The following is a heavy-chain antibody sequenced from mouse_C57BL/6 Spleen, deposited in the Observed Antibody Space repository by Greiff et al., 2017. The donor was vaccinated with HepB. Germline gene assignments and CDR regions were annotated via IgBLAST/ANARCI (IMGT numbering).Heavy chain of an antibody. Sequence: EVKLVESGGGLVKPGGSLKLSCAASGFTFSSYAMSWVRQTPEKRLEWVATISDGGSYTYYPDNVKGRFTISRDNAKNNLYLQKSHLKSEDTAMYYCARDPRYGGFAYWGQGTLVTVSA. CDR1: GFTFSSYA. J-gene: IGHJ3*01. CDR2: ISDGGSYT. D-gene: IGHD2-12*01. V-gene: IGHV5-4*01. CDR3: ARDPRYGGFAY.